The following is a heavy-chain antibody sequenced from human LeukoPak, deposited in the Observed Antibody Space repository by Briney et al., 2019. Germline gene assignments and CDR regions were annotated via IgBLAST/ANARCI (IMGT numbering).Heavy chain of an antibody. CDR3: AKERDYGPADY. V-gene: IGHV3-23*01. Sequence: GSLRLSCAGSGFIFKKHAMSWGRQAPGKGVGWVSGLSGSGSSTDYADSVKGRFTVSRDNSKNTLFLQMNSLRAEDTAIYYCAKERDYGPADYWGQGTLVTVSS. J-gene: IGHJ4*02. CDR2: LSGSGSST. CDR1: GFIFKKHA. D-gene: IGHD4/OR15-4a*01.